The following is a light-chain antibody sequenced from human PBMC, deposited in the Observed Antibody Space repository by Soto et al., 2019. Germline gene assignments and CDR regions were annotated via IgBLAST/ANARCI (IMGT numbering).Light chain of an antibody. CDR3: QSYDISLSGVL. V-gene: IGLV1-40*01. Sequence: QCSLTQPPSVSGAPGQRVTISCTGSISNIGAGYDVHWYHQLPGTAPKLLIFDNTNRPSGVPDRFSGSKSGTSASLAITGLRAEDEADYYCQSYDISLSGVLFGGGTQLTVL. CDR1: ISNIGAGYD. J-gene: IGLJ2*01. CDR2: DNT.